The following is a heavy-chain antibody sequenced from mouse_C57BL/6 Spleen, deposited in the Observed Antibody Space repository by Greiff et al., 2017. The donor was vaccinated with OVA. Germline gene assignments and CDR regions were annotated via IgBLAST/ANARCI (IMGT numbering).Heavy chain of an antibody. CDR3: TREYYGSSWYFDV. CDR2: ISSGGDYI. Sequence: EVQLVESGEGLVKPGGSLKLSCAASGFTFSSYAMSWVRQTPEKRLEWVAYISSGGDYIYYADTVKGRFTISRDNARNTLYLQMSSLKSEDTAMYYCTREYYGSSWYFDVWGTGTTLTVSS. CDR1: GFTFSSYA. V-gene: IGHV5-9-1*02. J-gene: IGHJ1*03. D-gene: IGHD1-1*01.